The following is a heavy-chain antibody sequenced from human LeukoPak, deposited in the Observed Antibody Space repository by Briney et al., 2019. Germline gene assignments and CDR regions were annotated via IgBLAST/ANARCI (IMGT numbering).Heavy chain of an antibody. Sequence: SQTLSLTCAISGDSVSSNSVSWNWIRQSPSRGLEWLGRTYYRSKWFNEYAVSVRGRITINPDTAKNHFSLQLHSVTPEDMAMYYCTRATGGISDYRGQGTLVTVSS. D-gene: IGHD2-15*01. V-gene: IGHV6-1*01. J-gene: IGHJ4*02. CDR1: GDSVSSNSVS. CDR3: TRATGGISDY. CDR2: TYYRSKWFN.